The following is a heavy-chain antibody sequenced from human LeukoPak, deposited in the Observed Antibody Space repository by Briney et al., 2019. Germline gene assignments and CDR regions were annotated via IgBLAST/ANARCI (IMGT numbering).Heavy chain of an antibody. J-gene: IGHJ6*02. V-gene: IGHV3-53*01. Sequence: GGSLRLSCAASGFTVSSNYMSWVRQAPGKGLEWVSVIYSGGSTYYADSVKGRFTISRDNAKNSLYLQMNSLRAEDTAVYYCARVPHIVVAKPYYYGMDVWGQGTTVTVSS. CDR3: ARVPHIVVAKPYYYGMDV. CDR1: GFTVSSNY. D-gene: IGHD2-21*01. CDR2: IYSGGST.